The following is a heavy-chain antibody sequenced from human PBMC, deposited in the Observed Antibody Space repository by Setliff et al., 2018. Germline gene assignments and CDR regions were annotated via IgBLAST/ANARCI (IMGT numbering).Heavy chain of an antibody. D-gene: IGHD3-3*01. CDR1: GLSVRADD. CDR2: VDYRDAI. V-gene: IGHV3-53*01. CDR3: ARDVFDFRTGQGGP. J-gene: IGHJ5*02. Sequence: TGGSLRLSCAVSGLSVRADDMSWVRQAPGKGPEWVSLVDYRDAIHYAESVKGRFSISGDKSKKTLFLQMNSLRAEDTSVYYCARDVFDFRTGQGGPWGQGTRVTVSS.